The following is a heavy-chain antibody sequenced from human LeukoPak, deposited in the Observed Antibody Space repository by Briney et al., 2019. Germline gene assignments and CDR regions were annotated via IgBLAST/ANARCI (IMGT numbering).Heavy chain of an antibody. CDR3: ARGEADDSSGYYYAGYYYGMDV. J-gene: IGHJ6*02. Sequence: GGSLRLSCAASGFTFSSYSMNWVRQAPGKGLEWVSSISSSSSYIYYADSVKGRFTISRDNAKNSLYLQMNSLRAEDTAVYYCARGEADDSSGYYYAGYYYGMDVWGQGTTVIVSS. D-gene: IGHD3-22*01. CDR2: ISSSSSYI. CDR1: GFTFSSYS. V-gene: IGHV3-21*01.